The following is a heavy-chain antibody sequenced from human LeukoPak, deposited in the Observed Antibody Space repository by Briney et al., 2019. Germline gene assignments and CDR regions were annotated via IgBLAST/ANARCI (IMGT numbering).Heavy chain of an antibody. J-gene: IGHJ4*02. V-gene: IGHV4-31*03. CDR1: GASISSGAYY. CDR3: ARDRTGYFFDD. Sequence: NPSQTLSLTCTVSGASISSGAYYWGWIRQHLGKGLEWIGYIFYSGTTYYNPSLKSRVTMSVDTSKNQFSLKLSSVTAADTAVYFCARDRTGYFFDDWGQGTLVTVSS. CDR2: IFYSGTT.